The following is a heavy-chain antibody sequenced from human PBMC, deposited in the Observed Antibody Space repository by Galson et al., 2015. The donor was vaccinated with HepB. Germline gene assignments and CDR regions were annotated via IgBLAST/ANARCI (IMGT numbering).Heavy chain of an antibody. CDR2: ISSSSSYI. Sequence: SLRLSCAASGFTFSSYSMNWVRQAPGKGLEWVSSISSSSSYIYYADSVKGRFTISRDNAKNSLYLQMNSLRAEDTAVYYCARVAYDARGDAFDIWGQGTMVTVSS. CDR3: ARVAYDARGDAFDI. J-gene: IGHJ3*02. D-gene: IGHD3-22*01. V-gene: IGHV3-21*01. CDR1: GFTFSSYS.